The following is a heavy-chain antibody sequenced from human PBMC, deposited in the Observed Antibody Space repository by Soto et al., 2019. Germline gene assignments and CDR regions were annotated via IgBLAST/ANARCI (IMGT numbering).Heavy chain of an antibody. V-gene: IGHV2-5*02. J-gene: IGHJ6*02. CDR1: GFSLNTGGLG. D-gene: IGHD2-21*02. CDR2: IYWDDDK. CDR3: IHSRCGGDCLRSYSSHYYYGLDV. Sequence: QITLKESGPTLLKPTQTLTLTCSVSGFSLNTGGLGVGWIRQPPGKALEWLALIYWDDDKRYSPSLRNRLSISKDTSNILVISTMTNMAPVDTATYYCIHSRCGGDCLRSYSSHYYYGLDVWGQGTTVTVSS.